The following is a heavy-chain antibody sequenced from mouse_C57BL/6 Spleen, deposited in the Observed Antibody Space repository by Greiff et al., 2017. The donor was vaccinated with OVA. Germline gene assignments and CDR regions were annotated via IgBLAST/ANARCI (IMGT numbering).Heavy chain of an antibody. CDR2: IDPSDSET. V-gene: IGHV1-52*01. CDR3: ARGANDY. Sequence: VQLQQPGAELVRPGSSVKLSCKASGYTFTSYWLHWVKQRPIQGLEWIGNIDPSDSETHYNQKFKDKATLTVDNSSSTAYMQLSSLTSEDSAVYYCARGANDYWGQGTTLTVSS. CDR1: GYTFTSYW. J-gene: IGHJ2*01.